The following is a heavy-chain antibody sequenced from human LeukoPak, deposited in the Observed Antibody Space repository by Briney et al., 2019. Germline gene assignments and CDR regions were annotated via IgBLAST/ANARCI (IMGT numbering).Heavy chain of an antibody. CDR2: ISGSGGST. CDR3: AKDQVTMVRGAAGN. Sequence: GGSLRLSCAASGFTFSSYAMSWVRQAPGKGLEWVSAISGSGGSTYYADSVKGRFTISRDNSKNTLYLQMNSLGAEDTAVYYCAKDQVTMVRGAAGNWGQGTLVTVSS. J-gene: IGHJ4*02. V-gene: IGHV3-23*01. D-gene: IGHD3-10*01. CDR1: GFTFSSYA.